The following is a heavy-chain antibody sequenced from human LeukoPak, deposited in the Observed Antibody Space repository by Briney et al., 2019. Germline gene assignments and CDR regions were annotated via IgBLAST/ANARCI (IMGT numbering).Heavy chain of an antibody. J-gene: IGHJ4*02. D-gene: IGHD3-3*01. Sequence: PGGSLRLSCVASGFTFNTCSMNWVRQAPGKGLEWVSSISSSGTYIYHADSVRGRFTISRDNAKNSLYLQMNSLRAEDTAVYYCARGTSLFGVLIQYFDYWGQGTLVTVSS. CDR1: GFTFNTCS. V-gene: IGHV3-21*01. CDR3: ARGTSLFGVLIQYFDY. CDR2: ISSSGTYI.